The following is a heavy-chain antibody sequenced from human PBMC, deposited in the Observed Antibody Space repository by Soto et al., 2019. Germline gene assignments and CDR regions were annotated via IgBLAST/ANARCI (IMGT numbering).Heavy chain of an antibody. V-gene: IGHV4-31*03. J-gene: IGHJ4*02. CDR2: IYYSGST. D-gene: IGHD3-10*01. CDR3: ARYRFGESSPFDY. Sequence: QVQLQESGPGLVKPSQTLSLTCTVSGGSISSGGYYWSWIRQHPGKGLEWIGYIYYSGSTYYNPSPKSRVTISVDTSKNQFSLKLSSVTAADTAVYYCARYRFGESSPFDYWGQGTLVTVSS. CDR1: GGSISSGGYY.